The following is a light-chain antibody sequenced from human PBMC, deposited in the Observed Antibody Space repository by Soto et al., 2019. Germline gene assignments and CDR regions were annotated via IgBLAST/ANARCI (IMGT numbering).Light chain of an antibody. CDR3: QQYGYSPNT. CDR1: RSINSRY. V-gene: IGKV3-20*01. CDR2: AAS. J-gene: IGKJ2*01. Sequence: EIILTQSPDTLSLSLGERATLSCRASRSINSRYLAWYQQKHGQAPRLLIYAASSRATGIPDRFSGSGSGTDFTLTITRLEPEDFAVYYCQQYGYSPNTFGKGTNLAIK.